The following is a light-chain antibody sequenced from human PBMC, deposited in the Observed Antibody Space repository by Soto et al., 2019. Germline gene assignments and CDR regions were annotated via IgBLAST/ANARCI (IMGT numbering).Light chain of an antibody. CDR1: QDISNY. J-gene: IGKJ1*01. V-gene: IGKV1-17*03. CDR3: LQHNAYPWT. CDR2: AAS. Sequence: QDISNYLAWFQQKPGQVPKRLIYAASSLQSGVPSRFSGSGSGTEFTLTISSLQPEDFATYYCLQHNAYPWTFGQGTKVDIK.